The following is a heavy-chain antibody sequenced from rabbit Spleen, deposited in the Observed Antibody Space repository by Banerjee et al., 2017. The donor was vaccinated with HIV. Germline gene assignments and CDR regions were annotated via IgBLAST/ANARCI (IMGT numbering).Heavy chain of an antibody. CDR3: ARGVSSRGWGSDL. J-gene: IGHJ4*01. CDR1: GIDFSHYQC. D-gene: IGHD4-1*01. Sequence: QSLEESGGDLVKPGASLTLTCTASGIDFSHYQCMCWVRQAPGKGLEWIACIDGANSQTYYASWAKGRFTISKTSSTTVTLQMTSLTVADTATYFCARGVSSRGWGSDLWGPGTLVTVS. CDR2: IDGANSQT. V-gene: IGHV1S40*01.